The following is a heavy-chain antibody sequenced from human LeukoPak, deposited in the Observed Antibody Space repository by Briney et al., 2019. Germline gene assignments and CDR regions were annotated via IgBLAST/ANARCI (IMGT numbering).Heavy chain of an antibody. CDR2: IIPIFGTA. D-gene: IGHD2-2*01. CDR1: GGTFSSYA. CDR3: ARDGHPYCSSTSCYLYNWFDP. J-gene: IGHJ5*02. V-gene: IGHV1-69*01. Sequence: ASVRVSCKASGGTFSSYAISWVRQAPGQGLEWMGGIIPIFGTANYAQKFQGRVTITADESTSTAHMELSSLRSEDTAVYYCARDGHPYCSSTSCYLYNWFDPWGQGTLVTVSS.